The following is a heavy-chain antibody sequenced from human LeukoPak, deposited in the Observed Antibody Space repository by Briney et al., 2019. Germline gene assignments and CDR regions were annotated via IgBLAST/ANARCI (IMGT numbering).Heavy chain of an antibody. Sequence: PSQTLSLTCAVSGVSIASGAYSWGWIRQPPGKGLEWIGYIYHSGRTYYSPSLKRRVIISVDTSKNQFSLKLSSVTATDTAVYYCARHEAQDFDYWGQGTLVTVSS. CDR2: IYHSGRT. J-gene: IGHJ4*02. CDR1: GVSIASGAYS. CDR3: ARHEAQDFDY. V-gene: IGHV4-30-2*03.